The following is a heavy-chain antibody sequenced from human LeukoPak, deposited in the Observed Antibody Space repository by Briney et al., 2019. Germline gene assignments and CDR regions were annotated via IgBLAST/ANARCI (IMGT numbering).Heavy chain of an antibody. CDR3: ASRGRQVRVPARYYFDY. D-gene: IGHD2-2*01. V-gene: IGHV4-31*03. J-gene: IGHJ4*02. Sequence: KASETLSLTCTVSGGSISSGGYYWSWIRQHPGKGLEWIGYIYYSGSTYYNPSLKSRVTISVDTSKNQFSLKLSSVTAADTAVYYCASRGRQVRVPARYYFDYWGQGTLVTVSS. CDR1: GGSISSGGYY. CDR2: IYYSGST.